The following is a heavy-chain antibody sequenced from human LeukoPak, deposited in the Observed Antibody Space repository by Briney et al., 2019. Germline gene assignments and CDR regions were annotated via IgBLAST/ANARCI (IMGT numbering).Heavy chain of an antibody. D-gene: IGHD5-12*01. CDR1: GFTFSSYA. Sequence: GRSLRLSCAASGFTFSSYAMHWVRQAPGKGLEWVAVISYDGSNKYYADSVKGRFTISRDNSKNTLYLQMNSLRAEDTAVYYCASFSGYVSRRGDYWGQGTLVTVSS. J-gene: IGHJ4*02. CDR2: ISYDGSNK. CDR3: ASFSGYVSRRGDY. V-gene: IGHV3-30*04.